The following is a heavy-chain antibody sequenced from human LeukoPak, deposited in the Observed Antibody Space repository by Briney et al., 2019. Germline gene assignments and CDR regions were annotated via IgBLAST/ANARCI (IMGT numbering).Heavy chain of an antibody. Sequence: GGSLRLSCAASGFTFSSYATHWVRQAPGKGLEWVAVISYDGSKKYYEDSVKGRFTISRDKSKNTLYLQMNRLRAEGTAVYYCARAGDYYYDSSGYYPQNWFEPWGQGTLVTVSS. CDR2: ISYDGSKK. CDR3: ARAGDYYYDSSGYYPQNWFEP. J-gene: IGHJ5*02. CDR1: GFTFSSYA. D-gene: IGHD3-22*01. V-gene: IGHV3-30-3*01.